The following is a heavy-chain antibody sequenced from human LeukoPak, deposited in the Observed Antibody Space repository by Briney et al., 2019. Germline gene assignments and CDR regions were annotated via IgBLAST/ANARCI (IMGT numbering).Heavy chain of an antibody. CDR1: GFTFSSYS. V-gene: IGHV3-21*01. CDR3: ASAITMVRGVSHRVY. J-gene: IGHJ4*02. Sequence: GGSLRLSCAASGFTFSSYSMNWVRQAPGKGLEWVSSISSSSSYIYYADSVKGRFTISRDNAKNSLYLQMNSLRAEDTAVYYCASAITMVRGVSHRVYWGQGTLVTVSS. CDR2: ISSSSSYI. D-gene: IGHD3-10*01.